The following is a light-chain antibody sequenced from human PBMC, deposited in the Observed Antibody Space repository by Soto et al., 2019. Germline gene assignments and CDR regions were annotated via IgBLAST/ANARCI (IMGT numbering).Light chain of an antibody. CDR3: QQYGSSGT. V-gene: IGKV3-20*01. CDR1: QFLSSY. CDR2: GAS. Sequence: EVVLTQSPVTLSLSPGERASLSCRASQFLSSYLAWYQQIPGQAPRLLIYGASNRATGIPDRFSGSGSGTDFTLTISRLEPEDFAVYYCQQYGSSGTFGQGAKVDIK. J-gene: IGKJ1*01.